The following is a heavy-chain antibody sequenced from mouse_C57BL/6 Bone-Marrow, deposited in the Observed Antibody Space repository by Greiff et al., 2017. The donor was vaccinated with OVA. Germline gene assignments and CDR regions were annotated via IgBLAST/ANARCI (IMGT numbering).Heavy chain of an antibody. J-gene: IGHJ1*03. V-gene: IGHV1-64*01. CDR1: GYTFTSYW. CDR3: ARANWEWYFDV. Sequence: QVQLQQPGAELVKPGASVKLSCKASGYTFTSYWMHWVKQRPGQGLEWIGMIHPNSGSTNYNEKFKSKATLTVDKSSSTAYMQLSSLTSEDSAVYFSARANWEWYFDVWGTGTTVTVSS. CDR2: IHPNSGST. D-gene: IGHD4-1*01.